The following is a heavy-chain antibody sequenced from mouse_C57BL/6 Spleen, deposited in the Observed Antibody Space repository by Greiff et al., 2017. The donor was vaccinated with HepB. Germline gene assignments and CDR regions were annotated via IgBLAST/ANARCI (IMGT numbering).Heavy chain of an antibody. Sequence: VKLMESGPELVKPGASVKISCKASGYAFSSSWMNWVKQRPGKGLEWIGRIYPGDGDTNYNGKFKGKATLTADKSSSTAYMQLSSLTSEDSAVYVCARQDGRYYFDYWGQGTTLTVSS. D-gene: IGHD3-1*01. V-gene: IGHV1-82*01. CDR3: ARQDGRYYFDY. J-gene: IGHJ2*01. CDR1: GYAFSSSW. CDR2: IYPGDGDT.